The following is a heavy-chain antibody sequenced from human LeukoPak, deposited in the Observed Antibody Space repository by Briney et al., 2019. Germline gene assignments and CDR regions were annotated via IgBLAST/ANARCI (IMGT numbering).Heavy chain of an antibody. J-gene: IGHJ3*02. D-gene: IGHD6-19*01. CDR1: GYTFTSYG. V-gene: IGHV1-18*04. CDR3: ARDVWSSGWYFAFDI. Sequence: ASVKVSCKASGYTFTSYGISWVRQAPGQGLEWMGWISAYNGNTNYAQKLQGRVTMTTDTSTSTAYMELRSLRSDDTAMYYCARDVWSSGWYFAFDIWGQGTMVAVSS. CDR2: ISAYNGNT.